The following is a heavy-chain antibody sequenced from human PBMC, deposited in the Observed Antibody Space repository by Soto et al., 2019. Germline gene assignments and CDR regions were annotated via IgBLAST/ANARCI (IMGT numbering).Heavy chain of an antibody. Sequence: ASVKVSCKASGYTFTSYAMHWVRQAPGQRLEWMGWINAGNGNTKYSQKFQGRVTITRDTSASTAYMELSSLRSEDTAVYYCARGRAAAGTSNWFDPWGLGTLVTVSS. V-gene: IGHV1-3*01. D-gene: IGHD6-13*01. CDR2: INAGNGNT. J-gene: IGHJ5*02. CDR1: GYTFTSYA. CDR3: ARGRAAAGTSNWFDP.